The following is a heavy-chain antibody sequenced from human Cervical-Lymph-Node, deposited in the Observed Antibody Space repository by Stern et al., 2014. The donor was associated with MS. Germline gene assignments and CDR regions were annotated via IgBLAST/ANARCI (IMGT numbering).Heavy chain of an antibody. D-gene: IGHD3-3*01. CDR1: GYTFIGYY. CDR2: INPHTGDT. CDR3: VRFPYFWSGYYDYDF. J-gene: IGHJ4*02. Sequence: DQLVESGAEVKKPGASVKVSCKTSGYTFIGYYVHWVRQAPGQGLEWMGWINPHTGDTNYAQKFQGRVTLTRDTSITTAYMDLSSLRSDDTAMYYCVRFPYFWSGYYDYDFWGQGTLVTVSA. V-gene: IGHV1-2*02.